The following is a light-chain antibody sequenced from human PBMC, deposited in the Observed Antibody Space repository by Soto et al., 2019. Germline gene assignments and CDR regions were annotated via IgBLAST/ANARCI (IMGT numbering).Light chain of an antibody. V-gene: IGKV1-12*01. CDR1: QGVARW. Sequence: DIQLTQSPSSVSASIGDRVTMTCRASQGVARWLAWYQQKPGRAPKLLIYTASSLQTGVPSRFSASGFGTDFTLTISTLQPEDFATYYCQQANTFPLPFGGGTKV. CDR3: QQANTFPLP. CDR2: TAS. J-gene: IGKJ4*01.